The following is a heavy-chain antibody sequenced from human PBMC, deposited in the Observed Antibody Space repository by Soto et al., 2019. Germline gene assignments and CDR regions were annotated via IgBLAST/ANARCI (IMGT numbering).Heavy chain of an antibody. J-gene: IGHJ6*02. CDR1: GGSISSGGYF. V-gene: IGHV4-31*03. CDR3: ARWVATTRHYYYYGMDV. D-gene: IGHD5-12*01. Sequence: SETLSLTCTVSGGSISSGGYFWSWIRQHPGKGLESIGSIYYSGNTYYNPSLKSRVAISVDTSENQFSLKLSSVTAADTAVYYCARWVATTRHYYYYGMDVWGQGTTVTVSS. CDR2: IYYSGNT.